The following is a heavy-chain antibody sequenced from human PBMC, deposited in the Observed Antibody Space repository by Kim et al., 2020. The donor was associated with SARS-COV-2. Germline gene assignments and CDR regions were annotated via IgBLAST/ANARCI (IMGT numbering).Heavy chain of an antibody. CDR1: GYSFTSYW. CDR2: IYPGDSDT. Sequence: GESLKISCKGSGYSFTSYWIGWVRQMPGKGLEWMGIIYPGDSDTRYSPSFQGQVTISADKSISTAYLQWSSPKASDTAMYYCAGPGCGGDCDPGYYGMDVSGEGTPLTVS. D-gene: IGHD2-21*02. CDR3: AGPGCGGDCDPGYYGMDV. J-gene: IGHJ6*02. V-gene: IGHV5-51*01.